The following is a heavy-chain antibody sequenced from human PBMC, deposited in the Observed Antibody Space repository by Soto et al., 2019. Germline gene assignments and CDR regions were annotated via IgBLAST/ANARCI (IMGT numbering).Heavy chain of an antibody. J-gene: IGHJ3*02. CDR1: GFTFSSYG. CDR3: AKDHIVATISADDAFDI. CDR2: ILYDGSKK. D-gene: IGHD5-12*01. Sequence: PGGSLRLSCAASGFTFSSYGMHWVRQAPGKGLEWVAVILYDGSKKYYADSMKGRFTISRDNSKNTLYLQMNSLRAEDTAVYYCAKDHIVATISADDAFDIWGQGTMVTVSS. V-gene: IGHV3-30*18.